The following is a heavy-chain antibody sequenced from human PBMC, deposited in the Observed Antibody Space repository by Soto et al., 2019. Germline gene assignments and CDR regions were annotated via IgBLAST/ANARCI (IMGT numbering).Heavy chain of an antibody. Sequence: QVQLQESGPGLVKPSETLSLTCTVSGGSISSYYWSWIRQPPGKGLEWIGYIYYSGSTNYNPSLKSRVTISVDTSKNQFSLKLSSVTAADTAVYYCARGIDNIAHAFNWFDPWGQGTLVTVSS. CDR1: GGSISSYY. CDR2: IYYSGST. CDR3: ARGIDNIAHAFNWFDP. V-gene: IGHV4-59*01. J-gene: IGHJ5*02. D-gene: IGHD2-15*01.